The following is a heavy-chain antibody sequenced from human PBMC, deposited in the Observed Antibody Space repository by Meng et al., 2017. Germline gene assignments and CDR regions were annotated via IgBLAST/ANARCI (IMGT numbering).Heavy chain of an antibody. Sequence: GESLKISCAASGFTFSSYSMNWVRQAPGKGLEWVSVIYSGGSTYYADSVKGRFTISRDNSKNTLYLQMNSLRAEDTAVYYCVLDTAIGGTDYWGQGTLVTVSS. CDR2: IYSGGST. J-gene: IGHJ4*02. D-gene: IGHD5-18*01. CDR1: GFTFSSYS. V-gene: IGHV3-53*01. CDR3: VLDTAIGGTDY.